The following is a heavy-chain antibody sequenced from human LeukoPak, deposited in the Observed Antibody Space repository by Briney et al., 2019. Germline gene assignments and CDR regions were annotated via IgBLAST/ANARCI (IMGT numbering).Heavy chain of an antibody. CDR2: INIGGTNT. J-gene: IGHJ5*02. CDR1: GFIFNDYY. CDR3: ATDGAGFDT. V-gene: IGHV3-11*01. Sequence: PGEPLRLSCAASGFIFNDYYMSWIRQAPGKGLEWLSYINIGGTNTHYADSVKGRFTISRDNAKKSLYLEMNNLRAEDTAVYYCATDGAGFDTWGQGVLVTVSS.